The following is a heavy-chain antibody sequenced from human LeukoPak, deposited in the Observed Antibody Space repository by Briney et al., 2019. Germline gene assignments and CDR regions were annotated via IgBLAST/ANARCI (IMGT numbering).Heavy chain of an antibody. Sequence: GAAVNVSCKASGYTFTSYGISWVRQAPGQGLEWMGWISAYNGNTNYAQKLQGRVTMTTDTSTSTAYMELRSLRSDDTAVYYCAREEGYGSGSYPDYWGQGTLVTASS. CDR3: AREEGYGSGSYPDY. V-gene: IGHV1-18*01. D-gene: IGHD3-10*01. CDR2: ISAYNGNT. CDR1: GYTFTSYG. J-gene: IGHJ4*02.